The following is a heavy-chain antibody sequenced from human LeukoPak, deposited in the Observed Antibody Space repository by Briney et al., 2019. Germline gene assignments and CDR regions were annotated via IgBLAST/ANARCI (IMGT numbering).Heavy chain of an antibody. CDR1: GYTFTSYY. CDR3: ARDYYDSSGYYYGGGDY. J-gene: IGHJ4*02. Sequence: GASVKVSCKASGYTFTSYYMHWVRQAPGQGLEWMGIINPSGGSTSYAQKFQGRVTMTRDKSTSTAYMELSSLRSEDTAVYYCARDYYDSSGYYYGGGDYWGQGTLVTVSS. D-gene: IGHD3-22*01. V-gene: IGHV1-46*01. CDR2: INPSGGST.